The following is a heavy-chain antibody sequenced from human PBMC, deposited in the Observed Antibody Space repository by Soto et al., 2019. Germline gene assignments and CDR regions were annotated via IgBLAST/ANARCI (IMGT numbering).Heavy chain of an antibody. V-gene: IGHV1-69*08. J-gene: IGHJ4*02. CDR3: ARDLAHYPGSGSY. Sequence: QVQLVQSGAEVKKPASSVKVACRASGGTFSSYSVSWVRQAPGQGLEWMGRITPIPDLTIYAQKFQGRVTITADKSTSTAYMELSSLTSEDTAVYYFARDLAHYPGSGSYWGQGTPVTVSS. D-gene: IGHD3-10*01. CDR2: ITPIPDLT. CDR1: GGTFSSYS.